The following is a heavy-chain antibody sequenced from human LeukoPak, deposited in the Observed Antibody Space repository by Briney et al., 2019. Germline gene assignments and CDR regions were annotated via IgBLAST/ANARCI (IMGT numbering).Heavy chain of an antibody. CDR2: ISSSGSTI. Sequence: GGSLRLSCAASGFTFSDYYMSWIGRAPGKGREWVSYISSSGSTIYHADSVKGRFTISRDNAKNSLYLQMNSLRAEDTAVYYCAREIAVAGTEDWFDPWGQGTLVTVSS. V-gene: IGHV3-11*01. D-gene: IGHD6-19*01. CDR3: AREIAVAGTEDWFDP. J-gene: IGHJ5*02. CDR1: GFTFSDYY.